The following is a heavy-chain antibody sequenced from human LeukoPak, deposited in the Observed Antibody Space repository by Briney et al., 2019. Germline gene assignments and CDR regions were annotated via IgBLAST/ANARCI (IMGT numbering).Heavy chain of an antibody. V-gene: IGHV3-7*03. CDR3: ARDGPYSTSSTHPP. CDR1: GFTFSSSW. J-gene: IGHJ5*02. CDR2: IKQDGSEK. Sequence: PGGSLRLSCAASGFTFSSSWMSWVRQAPGKGLEWVANIKQDGSEKYYVGSVKGRFTISRDNAKNSLYLQMDSLRAEDTAVYYCARDGPYSTSSTHPPWGQGTLVIVSS. D-gene: IGHD6-6*01.